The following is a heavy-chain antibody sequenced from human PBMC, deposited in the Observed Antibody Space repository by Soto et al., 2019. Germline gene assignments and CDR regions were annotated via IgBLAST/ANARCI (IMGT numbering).Heavy chain of an antibody. CDR3: AKARGSSTPAPGSY. V-gene: IGHV3-23*01. Sequence: PGGSLRLCCAASGFTFSSYAMSWVRQAPGKGLEWVSAISGSGGSTYSADSVKGRFTISRDNSKNTLYLQMNSLRAEDTAVYYCAKARGSSTPAPGSYWGQGTLVTVSS. CDR2: ISGSGGST. J-gene: IGHJ4*02. CDR1: GFTFSSYA. D-gene: IGHD2-2*01.